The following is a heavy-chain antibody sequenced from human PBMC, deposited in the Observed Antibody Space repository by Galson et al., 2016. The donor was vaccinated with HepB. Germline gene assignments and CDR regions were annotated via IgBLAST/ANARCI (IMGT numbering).Heavy chain of an antibody. V-gene: IGHV3-23*01. CDR3: VKDFRSCGGGDCYGWFDP. D-gene: IGHD2-21*02. Sequence: SLRLSCAASGFTFSNFAMNWVRQAPGKGLEWVSSIRNSGSNTYYADSVKGRFTISRGNSKNTLFLQMNNLRADEAAVYYCVKDFRSCGGGDCYGWFDPWGQGILVTVSS. CDR2: IRNSGSNT. J-gene: IGHJ5*02. CDR1: GFTFSNFA.